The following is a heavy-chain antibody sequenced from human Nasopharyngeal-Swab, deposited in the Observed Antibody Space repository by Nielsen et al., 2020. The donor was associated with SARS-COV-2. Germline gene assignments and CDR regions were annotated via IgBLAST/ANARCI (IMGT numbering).Heavy chain of an antibody. CDR3: AREYYYDSATPNWFDP. CDR2: IRYRGDT. CDR1: GGSFTNGDYY. D-gene: IGHD3-22*01. J-gene: IGHJ5*02. V-gene: IGHV4-30-4*01. Sequence: SETLSLTCTVSGGSFTNGDYYWTWLRQSPGKGLEWIGYIRYRGDTLYNPSLKSRLTISVHTSKKQFSLKLNSVTAADTAVYFCAREYYYDSATPNWFDPWGQGTLVTVSS.